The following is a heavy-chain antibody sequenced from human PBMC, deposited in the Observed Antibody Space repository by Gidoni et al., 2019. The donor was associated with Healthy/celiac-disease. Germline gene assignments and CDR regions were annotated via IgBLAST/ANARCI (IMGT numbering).Heavy chain of an antibody. J-gene: IGHJ5*02. CDR3: AREPNVDTAPRGYGWFDP. CDR1: GGSISSGGFS. Sequence: QVQLQESGPGLVKPSQPLSLTCTFSGGSISSGGFSWSWIRQHPGKGLEWIGYIYYSGSTYYNPSLKSRVTISVDTSKNQFSLKLSSVTAADTAVYYCAREPNVDTAPRGYGWFDPWGQGTLVTVSS. D-gene: IGHD5-18*01. CDR2: IYYSGST. V-gene: IGHV4-31*03.